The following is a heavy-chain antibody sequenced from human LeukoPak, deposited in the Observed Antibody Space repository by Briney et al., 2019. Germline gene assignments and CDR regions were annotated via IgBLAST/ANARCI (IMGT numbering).Heavy chain of an antibody. CDR1: GFTFSSYA. CDR2: ISYDGSNK. J-gene: IGHJ4*02. Sequence: GGSLRLSCAASGFTFSSYAMHWVRQAPGKGLEWVAVISYDGSNKYYADSVKGRFTISRDNSNNTLYLQMNSLRAEDTAVYYCAKDRETTASGTFDNWGQGTLVTVSS. D-gene: IGHD6-13*01. CDR3: AKDRETTASGTFDN. V-gene: IGHV3-30-3*01.